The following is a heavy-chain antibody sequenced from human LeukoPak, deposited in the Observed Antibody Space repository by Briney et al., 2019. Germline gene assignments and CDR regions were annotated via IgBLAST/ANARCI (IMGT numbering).Heavy chain of an antibody. CDR3: ARHHQYYDFWSGYFDY. J-gene: IGHJ4*02. V-gene: IGHV4-31*03. Sequence: SETLSLTCTVSGGSISSGGYYWSWIRQHPGKGLEWIGYIYYSGSTYYNPSLKSRVTISVDTSKNQFSLKLSSVTAADTAVYYCARHHQYYDFWSGYFDYWGQGTLVTVSS. CDR1: GGSISSGGYY. CDR2: IYYSGST. D-gene: IGHD3-3*01.